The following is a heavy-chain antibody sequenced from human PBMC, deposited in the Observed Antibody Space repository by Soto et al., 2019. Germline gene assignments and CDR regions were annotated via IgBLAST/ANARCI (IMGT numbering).Heavy chain of an antibody. V-gene: IGHV4-34*01. CDR3: ARDGPLRRGFDY. Sequence: PSETLSLTCAVDGASFSGNFWTWIRQPPGKGLEWIGEINNSGSTNYNPSLKSRLTISVEMSKNQFSLKLTSVTAADTAVYYCARDGPLRRGFDYWGQGTLVTVSS. CDR2: INNSGST. J-gene: IGHJ4*02. D-gene: IGHD3-16*01. CDR1: GASFSGNF.